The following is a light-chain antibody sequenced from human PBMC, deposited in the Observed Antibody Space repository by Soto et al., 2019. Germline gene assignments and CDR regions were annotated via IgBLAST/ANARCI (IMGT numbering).Light chain of an antibody. J-gene: IGLJ2*01. CDR1: SSNIGAGYD. V-gene: IGLV1-40*01. CDR2: GNS. CDR3: LCYVSSRSGWV. Sequence: QSVLTQPASVSGAPGQRVTISCTGSSSNIGAGYDVHWYQQLPGTAPQLLIYGNSNRPSGVHDRFSGSKSGTTASLAITGRQAEEGGDYYCLCYVSSRSGWVFGGGTTLTVL.